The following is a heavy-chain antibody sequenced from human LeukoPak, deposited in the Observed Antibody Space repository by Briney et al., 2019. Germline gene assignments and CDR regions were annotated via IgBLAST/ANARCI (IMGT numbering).Heavy chain of an antibody. CDR3: ARLPPLKIGYCSGGSCYYPSWFDP. V-gene: IGHV6-1*01. CDR1: GDSVSSNSAA. CDR2: TYYRSKWYN. Sequence: SQTLSLTCAISGDSVSSNSAAWNWIRQSPSRGLEWLGRTYYRSKWYNDYAVSVKSRITINPDTSKNQFSLELSSVTAADTAVYYCARLPPLKIGYCSGGSCYYPSWFDPWGQGTLVTVSS. D-gene: IGHD2-15*01. J-gene: IGHJ5*02.